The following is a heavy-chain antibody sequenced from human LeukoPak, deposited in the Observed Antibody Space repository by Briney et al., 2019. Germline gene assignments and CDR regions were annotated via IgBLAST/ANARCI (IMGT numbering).Heavy chain of an antibody. CDR2: IYHSGST. V-gene: IGHV4-31*03. CDR3: ARYYYYDTSGHYYFDY. CDR1: GGSISSGDFY. J-gene: IGHJ4*02. D-gene: IGHD3-22*01. Sequence: SETLSLTCTVSGGSISSGDFYWSWIRQHPGKGLEWIGYIYHSGSTYYNPSLKSRVTISVDTSKNQFSLKLGSVTAADTAEYYCARYYYYDTSGHYYFDYWGQGTLVTVSS.